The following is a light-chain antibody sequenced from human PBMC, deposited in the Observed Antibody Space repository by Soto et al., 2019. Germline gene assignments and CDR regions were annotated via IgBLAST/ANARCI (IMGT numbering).Light chain of an antibody. Sequence: DIQMTHSASTLSGSFGDRVTITWGASQTISSWLAWYQQKPGRAPKLLIYKASTLKSGVPSRFSGSGYGTEFTLTISSLQTDDFATYYCQHYNSYSEAFGQGTKVDIK. CDR2: KAS. J-gene: IGKJ1*01. V-gene: IGKV1-5*03. CDR3: QHYNSYSEA. CDR1: QTISSW.